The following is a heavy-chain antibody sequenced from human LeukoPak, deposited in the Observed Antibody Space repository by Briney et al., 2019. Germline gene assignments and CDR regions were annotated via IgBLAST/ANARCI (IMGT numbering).Heavy chain of an antibody. J-gene: IGHJ4*02. D-gene: IGHD2-21*02. Sequence: GESLKISCKGSGYSFSSYWIGWVRQMPGKGLDWMGMIYPGDSDTRYSPSFQGQVTISADKSISTAYLQWSSLKASDTAMYYCARRAYCGGDCYLDYWGQGTLVTVSS. CDR1: GYSFSSYW. CDR2: IYPGDSDT. V-gene: IGHV5-51*01. CDR3: ARRAYCGGDCYLDY.